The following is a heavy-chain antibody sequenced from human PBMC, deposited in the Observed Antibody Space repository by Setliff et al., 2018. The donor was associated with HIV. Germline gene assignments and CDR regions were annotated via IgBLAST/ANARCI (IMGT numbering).Heavy chain of an antibody. CDR2: IYYSGST. J-gene: IGHJ4*02. Sequence: SETLSLTCTVSGGSISSYYWSWIRQPPGKGLECIGYIYYSGSTNYNPSLKSRLTISVDTSKNQFSLTLSSVTAADTAVYFWARVTTMVGYFYYWGQGTLVTVSS. V-gene: IGHV4-59*01. CDR1: GGSISSYY. CDR3: ARVTTMVGYFYY. D-gene: IGHD5-18*01.